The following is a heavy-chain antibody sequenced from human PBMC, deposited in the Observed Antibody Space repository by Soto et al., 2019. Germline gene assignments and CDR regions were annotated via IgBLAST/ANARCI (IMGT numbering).Heavy chain of an antibody. D-gene: IGHD6-6*01. Sequence: QVQLVQSGAEVKKPGSSVKVSCKASGGTFSSYAISWVRQAPGQGLEWMGGIIPIFGTANYAQKFQGRVTITADESASTAYMELSSLRSEDTAVYYCARDRQYSSSYYYYGMDVWGQGTTVTVSS. CDR2: IIPIFGTA. V-gene: IGHV1-69*01. CDR3: ARDRQYSSSYYYYGMDV. J-gene: IGHJ6*02. CDR1: GGTFSSYA.